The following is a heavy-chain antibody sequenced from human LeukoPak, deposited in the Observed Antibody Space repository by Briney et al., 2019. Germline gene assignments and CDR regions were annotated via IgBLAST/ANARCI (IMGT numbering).Heavy chain of an antibody. CDR1: GYRFTSYW. J-gene: IGHJ4*02. Sequence: GESLKISCKGSGYRFTSYWIGWVRQMPGKGLEWMGIIYPGDSDTRYRPSFQGQVTISADKSISTAYLQWSSLKASDTAMYYCARTYCSGGSCYFAGFDYWGQGTLVTVSS. V-gene: IGHV5-51*01. D-gene: IGHD2-15*01. CDR3: ARTYCSGGSCYFAGFDY. CDR2: IYPGDSDT.